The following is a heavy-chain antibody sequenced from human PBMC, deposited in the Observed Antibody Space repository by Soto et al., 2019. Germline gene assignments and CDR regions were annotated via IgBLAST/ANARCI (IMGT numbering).Heavy chain of an antibody. D-gene: IGHD2-21*01. CDR2: INAGNGNT. CDR1: GYTFTSYA. CDR3: ASGGEPIDY. Sequence: QVQLVQSGAEEKKPGASVKVSCKASGYTFTSYAMHWVRQAPGQRLEWMGWINAGNGNTKYSQKFQGRVTITSDTSESTAYMVLSRLRSEDAAVYYWASGGEPIDYWGQGTLVTVSS. J-gene: IGHJ4*02. V-gene: IGHV1-3*05.